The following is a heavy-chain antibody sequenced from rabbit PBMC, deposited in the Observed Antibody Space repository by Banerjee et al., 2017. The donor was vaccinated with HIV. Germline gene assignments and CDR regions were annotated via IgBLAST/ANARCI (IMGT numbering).Heavy chain of an antibody. J-gene: IGHJ5*01. Sequence: QSLEESGGDLVKPGASLTLTCTASGFSFSSGYDMCWVRQAPGKGLEWIGCIYTGSGRTYYASWAKGRFTISKTSSTTVTLQMTSLTAADTATYFCASSPSGAVYDWFDLWGQGTLVTVS. V-gene: IGHV1S40*01. CDR3: ASSPSGAVYDWFDL. D-gene: IGHD1-1*01. CDR2: IYTGSGRT. CDR1: GFSFSSGYD.